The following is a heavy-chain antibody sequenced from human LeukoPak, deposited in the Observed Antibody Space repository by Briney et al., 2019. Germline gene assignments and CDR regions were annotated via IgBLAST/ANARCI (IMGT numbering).Heavy chain of an antibody. D-gene: IGHD2-2*02. V-gene: IGHV1-69*13. CDR1: GGTFSSYA. CDR2: IIPIFGTA. Sequence: SVKVSCKASGGTFSSYAISWVRQAPGQGLERMGGIIPIFGTANYAQKFQGRVTITADESTSTAYMELSSLRSEDTAVYYCARGYCSSTSCYSFYYYYMDVWGKGTTVTVSS. CDR3: ARGYCSSTSCYSFYYYYMDV. J-gene: IGHJ6*03.